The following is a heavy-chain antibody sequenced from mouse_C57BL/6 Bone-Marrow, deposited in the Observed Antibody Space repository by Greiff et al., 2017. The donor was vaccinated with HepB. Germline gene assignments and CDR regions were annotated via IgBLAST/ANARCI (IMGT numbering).Heavy chain of an antibody. CDR2: IYPRSGNT. CDR3: ARSPIYDGYYVDY. D-gene: IGHD2-3*01. V-gene: IGHV1-81*01. Sequence: VQLKESGAELARPVASVKLSCKASGYTFTSYGISWVKQRTGQGLEWIGEIYPRSGNTYYNEKFKGKATLTADKSSSTAYMELRSLTSEDSAVYFCARSPIYDGYYVDYWGQGTTLTVSS. CDR1: GYTFTSYG. J-gene: IGHJ2*01.